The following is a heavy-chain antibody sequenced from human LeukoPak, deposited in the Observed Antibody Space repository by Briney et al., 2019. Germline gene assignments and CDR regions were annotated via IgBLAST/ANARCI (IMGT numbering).Heavy chain of an antibody. V-gene: IGHV4-31*03. CDR3: ARGTPIHGGKGGWFDP. J-gene: IGHJ5*02. CDR1: GGSISSGGYY. Sequence: TLSLTCTVSGGSISSGGYYWSWIRQHPGKGLEWIGYIYYSGSTYYNPPLKSRVTISVDTSKNQFSLKLSSVTAADTAVYYCARGTPIHGGKGGWFDPWGQGTLVTVSS. CDR2: IYYSGST. D-gene: IGHD4-23*01.